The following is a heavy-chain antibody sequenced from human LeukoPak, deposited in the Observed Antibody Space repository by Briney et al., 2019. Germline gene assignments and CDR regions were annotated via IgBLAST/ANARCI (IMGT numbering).Heavy chain of an antibody. CDR2: IKQDGSEK. CDR1: GFTFSSYW. CDR3: AKEFVSRSSLSLDD. Sequence: GGSLRLSCAASGFTFSSYWMSWVRQAPGKGLEWVANIKQDGSEKYYVDSVKGRFTISRDNAKNSLYLQMNSLRAEDTAVYYCAKEFVSRSSLSLDDWGQGTLATVSS. D-gene: IGHD6-13*01. V-gene: IGHV3-7*03. J-gene: IGHJ4*02.